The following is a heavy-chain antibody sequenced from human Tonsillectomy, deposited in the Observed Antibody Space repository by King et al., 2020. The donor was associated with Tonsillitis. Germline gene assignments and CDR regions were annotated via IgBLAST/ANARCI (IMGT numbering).Heavy chain of an antibody. CDR1: GFTFSSYA. Sequence: QLVQSGGVLVQTGGSLRLSCAASGFTFSSYAMSWVRQAPGKGLEWVSAISGSGGTPYYADSVKGRFTISRDNSKITLYLQMNSLRAEDTAVYYCAKDLVVVTAIPGNYFDYWGQGTLVTVSS. CDR3: AKDLVVVTAIPGNYFDY. CDR2: ISGSGGTP. D-gene: IGHD2-21*02. V-gene: IGHV3-23*04. J-gene: IGHJ4*02.